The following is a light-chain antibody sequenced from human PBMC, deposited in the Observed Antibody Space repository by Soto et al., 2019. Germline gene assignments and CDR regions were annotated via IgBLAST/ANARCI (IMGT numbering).Light chain of an antibody. V-gene: IGKV2-28*01. Sequence: DIVMTQSPLSLPVTPGEPASISCRSSQSLLHSNGYSYLDWYLQKPGQSPQLLIYLVSNRASGVPDRFSGSGSGTDFTLKISRVEAEDVGVYYCMQALQIPPAFGQGTKLEIK. J-gene: IGKJ2*01. CDR1: QSLLHSNGYSY. CDR3: MQALQIPPA. CDR2: LVS.